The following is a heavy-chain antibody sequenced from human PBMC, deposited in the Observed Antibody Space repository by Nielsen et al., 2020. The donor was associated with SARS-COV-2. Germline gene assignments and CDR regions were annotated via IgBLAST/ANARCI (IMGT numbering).Heavy chain of an antibody. CDR3: ARGWLLTLFDY. J-gene: IGHJ4*02. CDR1: GFTFDDYA. V-gene: IGHV3-9*01. D-gene: IGHD3-22*01. Sequence: GGSLRLSCAASGFTFDDYAMHWVRQAPGKGLEWVSGISWNSGSIGYADSVKGRFTISRDNAKNSLYLQMNSLRAEDTALYHCARGWLLTLFDYWGQGTLVTVSS. CDR2: ISWNSGSI.